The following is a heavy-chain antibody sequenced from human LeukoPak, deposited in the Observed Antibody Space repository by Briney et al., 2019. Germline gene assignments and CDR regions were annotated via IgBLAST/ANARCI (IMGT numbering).Heavy chain of an antibody. CDR1: GFSFSRYD. V-gene: IGHV3-30*18. CDR2: ILNDGSNK. Sequence: PGGSLRLSCAASGFSFSRYDMHWVRQAPGKGLEWVAFILNDGSNKYYADSVKGRFTISRENSKNTLYLQMNSLRAEDTAVYYCAKDYYGSGSYYLGDGYWGQGTLVTVSS. J-gene: IGHJ4*02. CDR3: AKDYYGSGSYYLGDGY. D-gene: IGHD3-10*01.